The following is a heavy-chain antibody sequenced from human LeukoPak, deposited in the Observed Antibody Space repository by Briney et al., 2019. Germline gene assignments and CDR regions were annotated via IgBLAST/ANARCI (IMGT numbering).Heavy chain of an antibody. J-gene: IGHJ4*02. V-gene: IGHV3-30*02. CDR3: ARAPGYRGFLDY. D-gene: IGHD6-13*01. Sequence: PGGSLRLSCAASAFTFSRYGMHWVRQAPGKGLEWVAFIRYDGSNKYYADSVKGRFTISRDNSKNTLYLQMNSLRAEDTAVYYCARAPGYRGFLDYWGQGTLVTVSS. CDR1: AFTFSRYG. CDR2: IRYDGSNK.